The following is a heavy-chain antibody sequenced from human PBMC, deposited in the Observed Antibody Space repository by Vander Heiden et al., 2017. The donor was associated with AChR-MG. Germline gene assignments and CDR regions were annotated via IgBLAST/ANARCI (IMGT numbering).Heavy chain of an antibody. D-gene: IGHD6-6*01. CDR3: ATGAARGY. V-gene: IGHV3-23*01. Sequence: VQLLESGGGLVHPGGSLRLSCAASGFTFSSYAISWVRQAPGKGLERVSAISGSGGSTYYADAVKGRFTISRDNSKNTLYLQMNSLRAEDTAVYYCATGAARGYWGQGTLVTVSS. J-gene: IGHJ4*02. CDR2: ISGSGGST. CDR1: GFTFSSYA.